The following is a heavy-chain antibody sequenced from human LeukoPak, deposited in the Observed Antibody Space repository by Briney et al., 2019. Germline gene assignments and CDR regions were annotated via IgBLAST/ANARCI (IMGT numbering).Heavy chain of an antibody. V-gene: IGHV1-8*01. J-gene: IGHJ4*02. CDR3: ARGRVVAAAGTSPRTFGY. Sequence: EASVKVSCKASGYTFTSYDINWVRQATGQGLEWMGWMNPNSGNTGYAQKFQGRGTMTRNTSIMTAYMELSSLRSEDTAVYYCARGRVVAAAGTSPRTFGYWGQGTLVTVSS. CDR1: GYTFTSYD. D-gene: IGHD6-13*01. CDR2: MNPNSGNT.